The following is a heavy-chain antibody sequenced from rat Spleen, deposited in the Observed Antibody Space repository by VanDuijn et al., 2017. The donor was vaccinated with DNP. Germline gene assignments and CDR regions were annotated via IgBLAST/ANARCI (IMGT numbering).Heavy chain of an antibody. D-gene: IGHD1-4*01. V-gene: IGHV2-1*01. CDR3: ARSGYQYALDA. J-gene: IGHJ4*01. CDR1: GFSLTTNS. CDR2: MWSGGST. Sequence: QVQLKESGPGLVQPSQTLSLTCTVSGFSLTTNSVHWVRQTPGKGLEWVGAMWSGGSTDYNSALKSRLSISRDTSKSQVLLQMNSVQTEDTAMYFCARSGYQYALDAWGQGTSVTVSS.